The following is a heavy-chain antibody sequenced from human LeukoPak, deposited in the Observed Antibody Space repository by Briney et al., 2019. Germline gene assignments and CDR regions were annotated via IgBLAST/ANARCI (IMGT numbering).Heavy chain of an antibody. V-gene: IGHV1-2*02. CDR2: INPNSGGT. Sequence: ASVKVSCKASGYTFTGYYIHWLRQAPGQGLEWMGWINPNSGGTNYAQKFQGRVTMTRDTSISTVYMELSSLRSDDTAVYYCARPYVEVEPNLFDYWGQGTLVTVSS. J-gene: IGHJ4*02. CDR1: GYTFTGYY. D-gene: IGHD3-10*02. CDR3: ARPYVEVEPNLFDY.